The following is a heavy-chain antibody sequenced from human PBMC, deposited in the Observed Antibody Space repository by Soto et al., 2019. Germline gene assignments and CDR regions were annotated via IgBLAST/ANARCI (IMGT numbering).Heavy chain of an antibody. CDR3: AKDRYSSSWYTGWYFDL. CDR2: ISGSGGST. CDR1: GFTFSSYA. D-gene: IGHD6-13*01. J-gene: IGHJ2*01. Sequence: GGSLILSCAASGFTFSSYAMSWVRQAPGKGLEWVSAISGSGGSTYYADSVKGRFTISRDNSKNTLYLQMNSLRAEDTAVYYCAKDRYSSSWYTGWYFDLWGRGTLVTVSS. V-gene: IGHV3-23*01.